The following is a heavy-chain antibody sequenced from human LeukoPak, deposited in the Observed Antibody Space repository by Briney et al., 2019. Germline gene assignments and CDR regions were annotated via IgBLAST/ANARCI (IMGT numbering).Heavy chain of an antibody. D-gene: IGHD2-15*01. CDR3: ARDSCSSGSCLTDY. Sequence: GGSLRLSCAASGFTFSNYWIHWVRQAPGKGLVWVSRIDNVGSITTYADSVKGRFTISRDNAENTLYLQMNSLRAEDTAVYYCARDSCSSGSCLTDYWGQGTLVTVSS. CDR1: GFTFSNYW. J-gene: IGHJ4*02. CDR2: IDNVGSIT. V-gene: IGHV3-74*03.